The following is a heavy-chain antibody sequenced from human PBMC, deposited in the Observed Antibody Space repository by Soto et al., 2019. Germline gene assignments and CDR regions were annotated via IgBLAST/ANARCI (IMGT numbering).Heavy chain of an antibody. CDR2: IVVGSGNT. V-gene: IGHV1-58*01. J-gene: IGHJ5*02. Sequence: QMQLVQSGPEVKKPGTSVKVSCKASGFTFTSSAVQWVRQARGQRLEWIGWIVVGSGNTNYAQKFQERVTITRDMSTSTAYMELSSLRSEDTAVYYCAAARITIFGVVMIGFDPWGQGTLVTFSS. D-gene: IGHD3-3*01. CDR3: AAARITIFGVVMIGFDP. CDR1: GFTFTSSA.